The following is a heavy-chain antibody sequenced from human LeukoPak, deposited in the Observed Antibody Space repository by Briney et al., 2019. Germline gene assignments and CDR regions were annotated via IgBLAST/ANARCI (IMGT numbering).Heavy chain of an antibody. J-gene: IGHJ4*02. CDR1: GYTFTSYG. CDR2: ISAYNGNT. CDR3: ARVQRGIWFGEPSDY. V-gene: IGHV1-18*01. Sequence: ASVKVSCKASGYTFTSYGISWVRQAPGQGLEWMGWISAYNGNTNYAQKLQGRVTMTTDTSTSTAYMELRSLRSDDTAVYYCARVQRGIWFGEPSDYWGQGTLVTVSS. D-gene: IGHD3-10*01.